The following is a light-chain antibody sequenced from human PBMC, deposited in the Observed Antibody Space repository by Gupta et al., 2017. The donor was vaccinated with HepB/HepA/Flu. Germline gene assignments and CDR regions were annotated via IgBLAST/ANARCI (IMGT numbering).Light chain of an antibody. J-gene: IGLJ2*01. CDR1: SSTIGSNA. Sequence: SVLPQPPSASGTPGQRVTISCSGSSSTIGSNAIHWYQPLPGTAPKLLIYSDNQRPSGVPDRFSGSKYGTSAALAISGLQAEDEANYYCAAGDDSRNGVVFGGGTKLTVL. V-gene: IGLV1-44*01. CDR3: AAGDDSRNGVV. CDR2: SDN.